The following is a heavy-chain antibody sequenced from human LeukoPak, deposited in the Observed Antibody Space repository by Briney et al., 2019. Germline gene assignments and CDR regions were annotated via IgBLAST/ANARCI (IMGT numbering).Heavy chain of an antibody. CDR3: ARDRSYGSFDH. V-gene: IGHV3-30-3*01. J-gene: IGHJ4*02. CDR1: GFTFSSYA. CDR2: ISYDGSNK. Sequence: GGSLRLSCAASGFTFSSYAMHWVRQAPGKGLEWVAVISYDGSNKYYADSVKGRFTISRDNSKNTLYLQMNSLTAEDTALYHCARDRSYGSFDHWGQGTLVTVSS. D-gene: IGHD5-18*01.